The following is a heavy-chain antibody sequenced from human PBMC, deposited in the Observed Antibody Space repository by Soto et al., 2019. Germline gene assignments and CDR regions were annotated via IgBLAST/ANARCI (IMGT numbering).Heavy chain of an antibody. CDR3: AKDLEYSSSSAGQDFDY. V-gene: IGHV3-30*18. D-gene: IGHD6-6*01. CDR2: ISSDGSNK. Sequence: QVQLVESGGGVVQPGRSLRLSCAASGFTFSSYGMHWVRQAPGKGLEWVAVISSDGSNKYYADSVKGRFTISRDNSKNTLYLQMNSLKDEDTAVYYLAKDLEYSSSSAGQDFDYWGQGTLVTLSS. J-gene: IGHJ4*02. CDR1: GFTFSSYG.